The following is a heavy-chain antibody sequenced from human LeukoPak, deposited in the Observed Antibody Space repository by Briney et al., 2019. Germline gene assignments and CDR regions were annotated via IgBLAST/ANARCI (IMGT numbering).Heavy chain of an antibody. D-gene: IGHD3-10*01. CDR2: INPNSGGT. J-gene: IGHJ6*03. CDR3: ARSGFPVYYYYMDV. V-gene: IGHV1-2*02. Sequence: ASVKVSCKASGYTFTGYYMHWVRPAPGQGLEWMGWINPNSGGTNYAQKFQGRVTMTRDTSISTAYMELSRLRSDDTAVYYCARSGFPVYYYYMDVWGKGTTVTVSS. CDR1: GYTFTGYY.